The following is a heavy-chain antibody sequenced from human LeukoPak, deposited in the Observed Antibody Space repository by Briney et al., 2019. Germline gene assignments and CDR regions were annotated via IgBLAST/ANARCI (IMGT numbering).Heavy chain of an antibody. V-gene: IGHV3-30*18. Sequence: PGRSLRLSCAASGFTFSSYGMHWVRQAPGKGLEWVAVISYDGSNKYYADSVKGRFTISRDNSKNTLYLQMNSLRAEDTAVYYCAKRRSRVATISPPDYWGQGTLVTVSS. CDR1: GFTFSSYG. CDR2: ISYDGSNK. D-gene: IGHD5-12*01. CDR3: AKRRSRVATISPPDY. J-gene: IGHJ4*02.